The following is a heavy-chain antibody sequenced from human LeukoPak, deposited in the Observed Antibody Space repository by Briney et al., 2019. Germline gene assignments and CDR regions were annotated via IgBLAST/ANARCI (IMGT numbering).Heavy chain of an antibody. Sequence: PSETLSLTCAVYGGSFSGYHWSWIRQPPGKGLEWIGEINHSGSTNYNPSLKSRVTISVDTSKNQFSLKLCSVTAADTAVYYCARDPTKITMIVVASWGKYGMDVWGQGTTITVSS. D-gene: IGHD3-22*01. CDR3: ARDPTKITMIVVASWGKYGMDV. J-gene: IGHJ6*02. CDR1: GGSFSGYH. CDR2: INHSGST. V-gene: IGHV4-34*01.